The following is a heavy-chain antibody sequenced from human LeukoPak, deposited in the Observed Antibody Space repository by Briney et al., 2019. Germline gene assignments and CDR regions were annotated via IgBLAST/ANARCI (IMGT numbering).Heavy chain of an antibody. CDR2: INQGGSDK. D-gene: IGHD1-14*01. J-gene: IGHJ4*02. CDR3: TRDRSRAEDD. CDR1: GFTFSGHW. Sequence: GVSLRLSCAASGFTFSGHWMSWVRQAPGKGLEWVANINQGGSDKYYVDSVKGRFTISRDNANNLLYLQMNSLRGEDTAVYYCTRDRSRAEDDWGQGTLVTVSS. V-gene: IGHV3-7*01.